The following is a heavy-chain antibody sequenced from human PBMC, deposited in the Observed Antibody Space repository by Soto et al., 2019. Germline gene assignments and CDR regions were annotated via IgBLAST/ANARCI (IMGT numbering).Heavy chain of an antibody. V-gene: IGHV1-69*08. CDR1: GGTFSSYT. CDR3: AREGSTMVRGDAFDI. CDR2: IIPILGIA. Sequence: QVQLVQSGAEVKKPGSSVKVSCKASGGTFSSYTISWVRQAPGQGLEWMGRIIPILGIANYAQKFQGRVTITADKATSKAYMELSSLRSEDTAVYYCAREGSTMVRGDAFDIWGQGTMVTVSS. D-gene: IGHD3-10*01. J-gene: IGHJ3*02.